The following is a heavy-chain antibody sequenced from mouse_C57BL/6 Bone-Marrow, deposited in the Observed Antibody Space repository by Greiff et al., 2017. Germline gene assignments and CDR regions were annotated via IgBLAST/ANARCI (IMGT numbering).Heavy chain of an antibody. Sequence: QVQLQQSGAELVKPGASVKLSCKASGYTFTSYWMHWVKQRPGQGLEWIGMIHPNSGSTNYNEKFKSKATLTVDKSSSTAYMQLSSLTSEDSAVYYCARRITTVDWYFDVWGTGTTVTVSS. D-gene: IGHD1-1*01. CDR3: ARRITTVDWYFDV. J-gene: IGHJ1*03. CDR2: IHPNSGST. CDR1: GYTFTSYW. V-gene: IGHV1-64*01.